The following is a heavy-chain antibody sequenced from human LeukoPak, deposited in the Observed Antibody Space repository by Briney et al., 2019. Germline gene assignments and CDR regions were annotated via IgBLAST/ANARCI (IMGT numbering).Heavy chain of an antibody. CDR2: ISYDGSNK. J-gene: IGHJ4*02. V-gene: IGHV3-30-3*01. D-gene: IGHD6-13*01. CDR3: ARGGAAAGPTHYFDY. Sequence: GGSLRLSCAASGFTFSSYAMHWVRQAPGKGLEWVAVISYDGSNKYYADSVKGRFTISRDNSKNTLYLQMNSLRAEDTAVYYCARGGAAAGPTHYFDYWGQGTLVTVSS. CDR1: GFTFSSYA.